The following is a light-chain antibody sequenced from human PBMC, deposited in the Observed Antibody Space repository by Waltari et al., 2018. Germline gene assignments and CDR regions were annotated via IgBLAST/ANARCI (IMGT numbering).Light chain of an antibody. CDR3: QQYNNWPPT. J-gene: IGKJ1*01. CDR2: GAS. V-gene: IGKV3-15*01. CDR1: PSVSSN. Sequence: EIVMTQYPATLSVSPGERATLSCRASPSVSSNLAWYQQKPGQAPRLLIYGASTRATGIPARFSGSGSGTEFTLTISSLQSEDFAVYYCQQYNNWPPTFGQGTKVEIK.